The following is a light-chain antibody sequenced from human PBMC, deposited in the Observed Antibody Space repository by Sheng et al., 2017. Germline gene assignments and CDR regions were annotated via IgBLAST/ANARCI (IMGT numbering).Light chain of an antibody. Sequence: DIQMTQSPSSLSASVGDRVIVTCRASQTIISHLNWYQQKPGKAPKLLIYDASNLETGVPSRFSGSGSGTDFTFTISSLHPEDFATYFCQQSYSTPYTFGQGTKLEI. CDR1: QTIISH. V-gene: IGKV1-39*01. CDR3: QQSYSTPYT. J-gene: IGKJ2*01. CDR2: DAS.